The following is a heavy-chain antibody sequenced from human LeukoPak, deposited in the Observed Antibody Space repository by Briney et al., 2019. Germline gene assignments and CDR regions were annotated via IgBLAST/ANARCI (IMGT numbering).Heavy chain of an antibody. CDR1: GYIFNDYY. CDR2: INPNSGGT. CDR3: ARDFRVATEYNWFGP. V-gene: IGHV1-2*02. J-gene: IGHJ5*02. D-gene: IGHD3-3*01. Sequence: ASVKVSCKASGYIFNDYYIHWVRQAPGQGLEWMGWINPNSGGTNYAQKFQGRVTMTRGTSISTAYMELRRLKSDDTAVYYCARDFRVATEYNWFGPWGQGTLVTVSS.